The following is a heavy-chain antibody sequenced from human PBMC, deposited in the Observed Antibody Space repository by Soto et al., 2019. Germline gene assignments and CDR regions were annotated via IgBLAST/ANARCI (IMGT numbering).Heavy chain of an antibody. CDR3: ARGGGCSGGSCYPPGYYYGMDV. D-gene: IGHD2-15*01. V-gene: IGHV1-69*13. Sequence: SVKVSCKASGGTFSSYAISWVRQAPGQGLEWMGGIIPIFGTANYAQKFQGRVTITADESTSTAYMELSSLRSEATAVYYCARGGGCSGGSCYPPGYYYGMDVWGQGTTVTVSS. CDR1: GGTFSSYA. J-gene: IGHJ6*02. CDR2: IIPIFGTA.